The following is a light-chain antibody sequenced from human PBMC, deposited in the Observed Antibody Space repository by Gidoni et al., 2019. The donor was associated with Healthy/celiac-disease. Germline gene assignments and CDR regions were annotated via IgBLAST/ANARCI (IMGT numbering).Light chain of an antibody. Sequence: AIQMTQSPSSLSASVGDRVTITCRASQGIRNVLGWYQKKPENAPKLLIYAASSLQSGVPSRFGGSGSGTDFTLTISSLQPEDFATYYCLQDYNYPLTFGGGTKVEIK. CDR1: QGIRNV. V-gene: IGKV1-6*01. J-gene: IGKJ4*01. CDR3: LQDYNYPLT. CDR2: AAS.